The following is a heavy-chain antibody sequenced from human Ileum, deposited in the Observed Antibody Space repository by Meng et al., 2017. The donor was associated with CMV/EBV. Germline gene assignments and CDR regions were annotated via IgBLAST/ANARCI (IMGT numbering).Heavy chain of an antibody. CDR2: INGNSGAK. CDR1: GYTFTDFY. D-gene: IGHD5-12*01. CDR3: ARRGGYADSLFDY. Sequence: ASVKVSCQASGYTFTDFYIHWMRQAPGQGLEWMGWINGNSGAKFYAPTFQGRVTLTRDTSNRAAYMELGSLTSDDTAMYFCARRGGYADSLFDYWGQGSMVTVSS. J-gene: IGHJ4*02. V-gene: IGHV1-2*02.